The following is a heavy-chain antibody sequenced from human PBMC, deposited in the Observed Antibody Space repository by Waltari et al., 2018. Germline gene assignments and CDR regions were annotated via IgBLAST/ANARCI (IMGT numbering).Heavy chain of an antibody. CDR1: GGSIRTHY. J-gene: IGHJ3*02. CDR3: ASDTVLGGFDI. D-gene: IGHD2-15*01. V-gene: IGHV4-59*08. CDR2: SYDTGST. Sequence: QVQLQESGPGLVNPSETLSLTCTVSGGSIRTHYWSWIRQSPGKGLEWIGYSYDTGSTNYNPSLKSRVSISVDTSKNQLSLKLTSVTAADTAVYYCASDTVLGGFDIWGQGTMVTVSS.